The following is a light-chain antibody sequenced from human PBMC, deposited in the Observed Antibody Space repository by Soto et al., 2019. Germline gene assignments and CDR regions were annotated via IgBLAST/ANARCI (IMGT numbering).Light chain of an antibody. V-gene: IGKV3-20*01. Sequence: EIVMTQSPGTLSLSPGERATLSCRASQSVASSYLAWYQQKPGQTPRLLIYGTSSRATGIPDRFSGSGSGTDFTLTISRLEAEDFGVYYCQHYGASRFTFGPGTKVHNK. CDR1: QSVASSY. J-gene: IGKJ3*01. CDR3: QHYGASRFT. CDR2: GTS.